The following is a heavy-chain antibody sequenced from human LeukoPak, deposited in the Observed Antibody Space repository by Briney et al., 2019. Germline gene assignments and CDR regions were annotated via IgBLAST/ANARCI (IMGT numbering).Heavy chain of an antibody. D-gene: IGHD3-10*01. J-gene: IGHJ4*02. CDR1: GFTFTSSA. Sequence: SVKVSCKASGFTFTSSAMQWVRQARGQRLEWIGWIVVGSGNTNYAQKFQERVTITRDMSTSTAYMELSSLRSEDTAVYYCAAYYGSGSYPIGGDYWGQGTLVTVSP. V-gene: IGHV1-58*02. CDR2: IVVGSGNT. CDR3: AAYYGSGSYPIGGDY.